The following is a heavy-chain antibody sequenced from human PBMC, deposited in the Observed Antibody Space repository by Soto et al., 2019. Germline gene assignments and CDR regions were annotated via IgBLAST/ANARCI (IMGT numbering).Heavy chain of an antibody. CDR2: IYPGDSDT. V-gene: IGHV5-51*01. Sequence: CKGSGYRFNNYWIAWVRQMPGKGLEWMGIIYPGDSDTRYSPSFQGQVTISADKSINTAYLQWSSLKASDTAMYYCARDYCSGTTCYEFHYWGQGTQVTVPQ. CDR3: ARDYCSGTTCYEFHY. CDR1: GYRFNNYW. D-gene: IGHD2-2*01. J-gene: IGHJ4*02.